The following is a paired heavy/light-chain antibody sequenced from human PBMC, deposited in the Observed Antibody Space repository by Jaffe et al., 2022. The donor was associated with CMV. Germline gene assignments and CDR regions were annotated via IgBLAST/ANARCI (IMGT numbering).Heavy chain of an antibody. CDR2: IYYSGII. Sequence: QVQLQESGPGLVKPSETLSLTCTVSGGSISNFYWSWIRQSPGRGLEWIGYIYYSGIINYNPSLKSRVTISVDTSKNQFSLNLSSVTAADTAVYYCARGYASGTYRSAEYFQHWGQGTLVTVSS. J-gene: IGHJ1*01. CDR3: ARGYASGTYRSAEYFQH. D-gene: IGHD3-10*01. V-gene: IGHV4-59*01. CDR1: GGSISNFY.
Light chain of an antibody. CDR1: QSVLYSSNNKNY. CDR3: QQYYSTVT. J-gene: IGKJ2*01. CDR2: WAS. V-gene: IGKV4-1*01. Sequence: DIVMTQSPDSLAVSLGERATINCKSSQSVLYSSNNKNYLVWYQQKPGQPPKLLIYWASTRESGVPDRFSGSGSGTDFTLTISSLQAEDVAVYYCQQYYSTVTFGQGTKLEI.